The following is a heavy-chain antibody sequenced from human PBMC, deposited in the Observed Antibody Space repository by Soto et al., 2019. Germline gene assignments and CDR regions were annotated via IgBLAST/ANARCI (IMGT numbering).Heavy chain of an antibody. D-gene: IGHD6-19*01. CDR2: ISGSGDHT. CDR1: GFTFSSYA. CDR3: AKTGGSGWNFDY. J-gene: IGHJ4*02. V-gene: IGHV3-23*01. Sequence: GGSLRLSCAASGFTFSSYAMSWVRQALGKGLEWVSVISGSGDHTYSADSVKGRFTISRDNSRNTVHLQMNGLRAEDTAVYYCAKTGGSGWNFDYWGQGTLVTVSS.